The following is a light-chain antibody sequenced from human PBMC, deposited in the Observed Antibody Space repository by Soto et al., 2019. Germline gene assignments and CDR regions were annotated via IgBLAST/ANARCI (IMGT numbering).Light chain of an antibody. CDR3: EQGYNTPRT. Sequence: DIQMTQSPSSLSASVGDRVSITCRASQSIAAYLNWYQQKPGKAPHLLIYAATSLQSGVPSRFSGSGSGTDFTLTISSLQPEDFATYYCEQGYNTPRTFGQGTKLEIK. CDR1: QSIAAY. V-gene: IGKV1-39*01. J-gene: IGKJ2*01. CDR2: AAT.